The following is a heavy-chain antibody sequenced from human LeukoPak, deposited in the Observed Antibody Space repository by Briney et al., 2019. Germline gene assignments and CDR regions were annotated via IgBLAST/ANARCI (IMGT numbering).Heavy chain of an antibody. CDR3: ATQRSGWHYFDY. V-gene: IGHV3-23*01. Sequence: GGFLRLSCAASGFTFSNYGMSWVRQAPGKGLEWVSSISSSGSSTYYADSVKGRFTISRDNSKNTLFLQMNSLRAEDTAVYYCATQRSGWHYFDYWGQGTLVTVSS. D-gene: IGHD6-19*01. J-gene: IGHJ4*02. CDR1: GFTFSNYG. CDR2: ISSSGSST.